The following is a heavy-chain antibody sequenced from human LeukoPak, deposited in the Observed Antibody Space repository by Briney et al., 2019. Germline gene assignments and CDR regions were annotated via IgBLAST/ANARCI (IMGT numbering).Heavy chain of an antibody. CDR2: IYYSGST. Sequence: SETLSLTCTVSGGSISSYYWSWIRQPPGKGLEWIGYIYYSGSTNYNPSLKSRVTISVDTSKNQFSLKLSSATAADTAVYYCARVYSRENYFDYWGQGTLVTVSS. D-gene: IGHD5-18*01. V-gene: IGHV4-59*01. J-gene: IGHJ4*02. CDR3: ARVYSRENYFDY. CDR1: GGSISSYY.